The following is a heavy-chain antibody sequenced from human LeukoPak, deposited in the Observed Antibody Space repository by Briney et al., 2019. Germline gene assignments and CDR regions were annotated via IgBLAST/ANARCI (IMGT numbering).Heavy chain of an antibody. J-gene: IGHJ3*02. D-gene: IGHD7-27*01. Sequence: GESLKISCKASGYSFSNYWIGWVRQMPGKGLEWMGIIYPGDSESRYSPSFQGQVTISVDKSISTAYLQWSSLKASDTAMYYCARPQDFGLTGMNAFDIWGQGTMVTVSS. V-gene: IGHV5-51*01. CDR1: GYSFSNYW. CDR2: IYPGDSES. CDR3: ARPQDFGLTGMNAFDI.